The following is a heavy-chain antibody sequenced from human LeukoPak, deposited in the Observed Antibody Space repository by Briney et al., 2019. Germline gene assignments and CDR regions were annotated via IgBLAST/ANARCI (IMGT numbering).Heavy chain of an antibody. D-gene: IGHD5-12*01. V-gene: IGHV4-34*01. CDR2: INHSGST. J-gene: IGHJ4*02. CDR1: GGSFSGYY. Sequence: SETLSLTCAVYGGSFSGYYWSWIRQPPGKGLEWIGEINHSGSTNYNPSLKSRVTISVDTSKNQFSLKLSSVTAADTAVYYCARTKSGYDPHRSGGYFDYWGQGTLVTVSS. CDR3: ARTKSGYDPHRSGGYFDY.